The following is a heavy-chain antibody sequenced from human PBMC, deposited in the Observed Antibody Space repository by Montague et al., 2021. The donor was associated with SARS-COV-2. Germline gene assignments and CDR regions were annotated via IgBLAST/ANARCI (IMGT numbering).Heavy chain of an antibody. CDR1: GGSISSSSYY. D-gene: IGHD3-22*01. V-gene: IGHV4-39*01. CDR2: IYYSGST. CDR3: ARFPYYYDSSGSFDY. J-gene: IGHJ4*02. Sequence: SETLSLTCTVSGGSISSSSYYWGWIRRPPGKGLEWIGSIYYSGSTYYNPSLKSRVTISVDTSKDQFSLKLSSVTAADTAVYYCARFPYYYDSSGSFDYWGQGTLVTVSS.